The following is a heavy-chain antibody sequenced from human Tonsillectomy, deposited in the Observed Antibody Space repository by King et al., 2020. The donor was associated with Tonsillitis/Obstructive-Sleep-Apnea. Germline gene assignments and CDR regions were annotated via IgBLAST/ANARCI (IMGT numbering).Heavy chain of an antibody. CDR1: GFTFSSYA. Sequence: QVQLVESGGGVVQPGRSLRLSCVASGFTFSSYAMHWVRQAPGKGLEWVAVISYDGSNKYDADSVKGRFTISRDNSKNTVYLQMNSLGAEDTAVYYCARDPGDYGSGRGCFDYWGQGTLVTVSS. V-gene: IGHV3-30*04. CDR3: ARDPGDYGSGRGCFDY. D-gene: IGHD3-10*01. J-gene: IGHJ4*02. CDR2: ISYDGSNK.